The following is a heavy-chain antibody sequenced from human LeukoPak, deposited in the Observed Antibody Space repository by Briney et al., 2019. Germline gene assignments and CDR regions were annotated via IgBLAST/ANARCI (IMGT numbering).Heavy chain of an antibody. J-gene: IGHJ5*02. CDR2: INWNGGST. CDR3: ARDVAVAGANNWFDP. D-gene: IGHD6-19*01. V-gene: IGHV3-20*04. Sequence: GGSLRLSCAASGFTFDVYGMSWVRHAPGKGLEWVSGINWNGGSTGYADSVKGRFTISRDNAKNSLYLQMNRLRAEDTALYYCARDVAVAGANNWFDPWGQRTLVTVSS. CDR1: GFTFDVYG.